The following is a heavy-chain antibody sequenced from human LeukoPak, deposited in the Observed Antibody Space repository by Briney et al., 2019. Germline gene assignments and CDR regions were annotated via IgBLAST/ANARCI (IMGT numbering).Heavy chain of an antibody. D-gene: IGHD3-10*01. CDR3: AIRSAYGSGSYYVDY. J-gene: IGHJ4*02. CDR2: MNANSGNT. CDR1: GYTFTSYV. Sequence: ASVKVSCKASGYTFTSYVINWVRQATGQGLEWMGWMNANSGNTGYAQKFQGRVTITRNTSITTTYMELSSLRSEATAVYYCAIRSAYGSGSYYVDYWGQGTLVTVSS. V-gene: IGHV1-8*03.